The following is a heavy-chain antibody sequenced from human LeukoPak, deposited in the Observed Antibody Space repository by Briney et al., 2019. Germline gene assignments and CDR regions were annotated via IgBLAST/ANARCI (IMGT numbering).Heavy chain of an antibody. D-gene: IGHD6-19*01. V-gene: IGHV3-7*05. CDR1: GFTFSSYW. CDR3: ASDGHSTGCFDY. J-gene: IGHJ4*02. CDR2: IKQDGSVI. Sequence: AGGSLRLSCAASGFTFSSYWMNWVRQAPGKGLEWVANIKQDGSVIYYVDSVKGRFTISRDNAKNSLYLQMNTLRAEDTAVYYCASDGHSTGCFDYWGQGTLVTVSS.